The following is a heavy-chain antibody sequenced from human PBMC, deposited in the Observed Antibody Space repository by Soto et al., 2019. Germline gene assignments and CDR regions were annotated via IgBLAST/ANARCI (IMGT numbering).Heavy chain of an antibody. J-gene: IGHJ4*02. CDR1: GFTFSSYA. CDR2: ISYDGSNK. D-gene: IGHD3-10*01. V-gene: IGHV3-30-3*01. CDR3: ARPDYGSGSYPDY. Sequence: QVQLVESGGGVVQPGRSLRLSCAASGFTFSSYAMQWVRQPPGKGLEWVAVISYDGSNKYYADSVKGRFTISRDNSKNTLYLQMSSLRAEDTAVYYCARPDYGSGSYPDYWGQGTLVTVSS.